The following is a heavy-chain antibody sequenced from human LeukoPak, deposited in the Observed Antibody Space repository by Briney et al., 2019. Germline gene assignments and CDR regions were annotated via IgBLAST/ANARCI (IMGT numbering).Heavy chain of an antibody. J-gene: IGHJ4*02. Sequence: ASVKVSCKASGYTFINYGITWVRQPPGQGLNGMGWISAYNSAYNGNTHYAQKLQGRVTMTTDTSTITGYMELMSLRSDDTAVYYCAREYGSGSYTGIDYWGQGTLVTVSS. D-gene: IGHD3-10*01. V-gene: IGHV1-18*01. CDR1: GYTFINYG. CDR3: AREYGSGSYTGIDY. CDR2: ISAYNSAYNGNT.